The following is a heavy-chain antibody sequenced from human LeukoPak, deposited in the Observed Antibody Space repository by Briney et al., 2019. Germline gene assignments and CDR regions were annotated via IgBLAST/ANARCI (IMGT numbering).Heavy chain of an antibody. CDR3: ARDKCSSTSCYAGLDAFDI. J-gene: IGHJ3*02. V-gene: IGHV4-59*01. Sequence: SETLSLTCTVSGGSISSYYWSWIRQPPGKGLEWIGYIYYSGSTNYNPSLKSRVTISVDTSKNQFSLKLTSVTAADTAVYYCARDKCSSTSCYAGLDAFDIWGQGTMVTVSS. D-gene: IGHD2-2*01. CDR1: GGSISSYY. CDR2: IYYSGST.